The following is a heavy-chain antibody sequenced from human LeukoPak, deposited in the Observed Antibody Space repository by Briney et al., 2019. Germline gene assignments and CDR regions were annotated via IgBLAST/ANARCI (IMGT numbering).Heavy chain of an antibody. V-gene: IGHV1-2*02. CDR2: INPNSGGT. CDR3: ASEKQYTGYSSSWSGPFDY. D-gene: IGHD6-13*01. Sequence: ASVEVSCKASGYTFTGYYMHWVRQAPGQGLEWMGWINPNSGGTNYAQKFQGRVTMTRDTSISTAYMELSRLRSDDTAVYYCASEKQYTGYSSSWSGPFDYWGQGTLVTVSS. CDR1: GYTFTGYY. J-gene: IGHJ4*02.